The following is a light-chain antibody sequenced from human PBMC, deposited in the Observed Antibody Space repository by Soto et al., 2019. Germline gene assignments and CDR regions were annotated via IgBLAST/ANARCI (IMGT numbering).Light chain of an antibody. V-gene: IGLV4-69*01. CDR3: QIWGTGIHVV. CDR1: SGHSSYA. Sequence: QLVLTQSPSASASLGASVNLTCTLSSGHSSYAIAWHQQQPEKGPRYLMKLNSDGSHNNGDGIPDRFSGSSSGAERYLTISSLQSEDEADYYCQIWGTGIHVVFGGGTKVTVL. J-gene: IGLJ2*01. CDR2: LNSDGSH.